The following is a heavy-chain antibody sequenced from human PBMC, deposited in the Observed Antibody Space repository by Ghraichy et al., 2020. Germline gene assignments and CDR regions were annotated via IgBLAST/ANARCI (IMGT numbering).Heavy chain of an antibody. Sequence: SETLSLTCTVSGGSISSSSYYWGWIRQPPGKGLEWIGSIYYSGSTYYNPSLKSRVTISVDTSKNQFSLKLSSVTAADTAVYYCARDSRGSGSYYSDGMDVWGQGTTVTVSS. CDR1: GGSISSSSYY. J-gene: IGHJ6*02. CDR2: IYYSGST. V-gene: IGHV4-39*07. D-gene: IGHD3-10*01. CDR3: ARDSRGSGSYYSDGMDV.